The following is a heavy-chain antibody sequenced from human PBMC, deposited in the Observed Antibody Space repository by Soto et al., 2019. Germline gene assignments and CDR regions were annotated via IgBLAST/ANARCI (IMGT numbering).Heavy chain of an antibody. CDR3: ARSEGHYYYDSSRY. Sequence: SVKVSCKASGGTFSSYAISWVRQAPGQGLEWMGGIIPIFGTANYAQKFQGRVTITADKSTSTAYMELSSLRSEDTAVYYCARSEGHYYYDSSRYWGQGTLVPSPQ. J-gene: IGHJ4*02. V-gene: IGHV1-69*06. D-gene: IGHD3-22*01. CDR1: GGTFSSYA. CDR2: IIPIFGTA.